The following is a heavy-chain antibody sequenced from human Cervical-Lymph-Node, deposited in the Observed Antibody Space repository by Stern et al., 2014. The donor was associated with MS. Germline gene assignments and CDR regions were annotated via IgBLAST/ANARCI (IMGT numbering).Heavy chain of an antibody. D-gene: IGHD3-3*02. Sequence: VKLVESGAEVKKPGASVKVSCKASGYSFSGYHMYWVRQAPGQGLEWVGRIDPSSGGTDYAQKLQGRVTMTRDTSISTAYMELSRLTSDDTAVYYCARNFNGLGLWGQGTLVTVS. CDR2: IDPSSGGT. V-gene: IGHV1-2*06. CDR1: GYSFSGYH. CDR3: ARNFNGLGL. J-gene: IGHJ4*02.